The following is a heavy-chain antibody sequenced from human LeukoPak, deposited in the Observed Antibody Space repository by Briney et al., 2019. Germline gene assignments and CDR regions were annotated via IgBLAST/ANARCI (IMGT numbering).Heavy chain of an antibody. V-gene: IGHV4-61*02. CDR3: ARDREWEERLGWYWFDP. Sequence: PSETLSLTCTVSGGSISSGRYCWSWIRQPAGKGLEWIGRIYTSGSTNYNPSLKSRVTISVDTSKNQFSLKLSSVTAADTAVYYCARDREWEERLGWYWFDPWGQGTLVTVSS. CDR1: GGSISSGRYC. D-gene: IGHD6-19*01. CDR2: IYTSGST. J-gene: IGHJ5*02.